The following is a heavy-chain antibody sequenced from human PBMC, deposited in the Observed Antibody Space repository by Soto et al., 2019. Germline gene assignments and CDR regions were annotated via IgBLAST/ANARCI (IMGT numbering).Heavy chain of an antibody. V-gene: IGHV1-8*01. CDR2: MNPNSGNT. CDR1: GYTFTSYD. J-gene: IGHJ4*02. Sequence: QVQLVQSGAEVKKPGASVKVSCKASGYTFTSYDINWVRQATGQGLEWMGWMNPNSGNTGYAQKFQGRVTMTRDTSISTAYMELSSLRSEDTAVYYCARGHSNGWLIPFDSWGQGILVTVSS. CDR3: ARGHSNGWLIPFDS. D-gene: IGHD6-19*01.